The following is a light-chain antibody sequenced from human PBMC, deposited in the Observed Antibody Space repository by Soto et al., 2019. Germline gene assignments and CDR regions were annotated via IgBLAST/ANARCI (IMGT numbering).Light chain of an antibody. CDR2: GAS. J-gene: IGKJ1*01. V-gene: IGKV3-20*01. Sequence: EIVLTPSAGALSISPGERATLSCRASQSVSSSYLAWYQQKPGQAPRLLIYGASSRATGIPDRFSGSGSGTDFTLTISRLEPEDFAVYYCQQYGNSPPTFGHGTKVDIK. CDR1: QSVSSSY. CDR3: QQYGNSPPT.